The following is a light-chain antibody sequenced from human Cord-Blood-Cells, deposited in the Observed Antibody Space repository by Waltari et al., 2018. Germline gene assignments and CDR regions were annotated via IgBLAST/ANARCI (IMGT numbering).Light chain of an antibody. CDR1: SGSIASNY. J-gene: IGLJ3*02. V-gene: IGLV6-57*01. Sequence: NFMLTQPHSVSESPGKTVTISCTRSSGSIASNYVQWYQQRPGSSPTTVIYEDNQSTYGVPDRFSGSIDSSSNSASLTISGLKTEDEADYSCQSYDSSNQVFGGGTKLTVL. CDR3: QSYDSSNQV. CDR2: EDN.